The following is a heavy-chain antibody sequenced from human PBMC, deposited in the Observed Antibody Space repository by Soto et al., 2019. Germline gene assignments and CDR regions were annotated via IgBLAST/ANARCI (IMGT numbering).Heavy chain of an antibody. D-gene: IGHD2-15*01. CDR1: GGSFSGYY. V-gene: IGHV4-34*01. Sequence: QVQLQQWGAGLLKPSETLSLTCAVYGGSFSGYYWSWIRQPPGKGLEWIGEINHSGSTNYNPSLKSRVTISVDTSKNQFSLKLSSVTAADTAVYYCARGVVVAAKGMGYWGQGTLVTVSS. CDR3: ARGVVVAAKGMGY. J-gene: IGHJ4*02. CDR2: INHSGST.